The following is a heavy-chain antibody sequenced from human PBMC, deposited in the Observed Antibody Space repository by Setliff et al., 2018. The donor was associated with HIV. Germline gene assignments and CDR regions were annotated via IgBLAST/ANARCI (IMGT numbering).Heavy chain of an antibody. J-gene: IGHJ4*02. CDR1: GFSLTPRGAS. Sequence: SGPTLVNPTQTLTLTCTFSGFSLTPRGASVGWIRQPPGRALEWLALIHWNGDERYSASLQGRLSIAKDTSRNQVVLTLTNMSPDDTATYFCAHGRTGIAPPDFDYWGPGSLVTVS. D-gene: IGHD7-27*01. CDR2: IHWNGDE. CDR3: AHGRTGIAPPDFDY. V-gene: IGHV2-5*01.